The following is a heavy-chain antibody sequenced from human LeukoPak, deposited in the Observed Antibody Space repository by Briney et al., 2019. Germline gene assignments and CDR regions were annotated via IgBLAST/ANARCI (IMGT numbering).Heavy chain of an antibody. CDR2: IKQDGSEK. CDR1: GFTFSSYW. CDR3: ASGIAARGTPYYYYGMDV. J-gene: IGHJ6*02. V-gene: IGHV3-7*03. Sequence: GGSLRLSCAASGFTFSSYWMSWVRQAPGKGLEWVANIKQDGSEKYYVDSVKGRFTISRDNAKNSLYLQMNSLRAEDTAVYYCASGIAARGTPYYYYGMDVWGQGTTVTVSS. D-gene: IGHD6-6*01.